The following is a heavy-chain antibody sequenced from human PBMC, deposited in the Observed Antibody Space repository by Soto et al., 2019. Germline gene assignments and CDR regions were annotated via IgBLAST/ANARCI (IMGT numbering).Heavy chain of an antibody. CDR3: ARGRGRYSSGWSWFDP. CDR2: IFQSGST. Sequence: QVQLQESGPGLVEPSGTLSLTCGVSGGTIRSPDWWTWVRQPPGKGLEWIGEIFQSGSTNYTPSLESRVTMSVDKSKNQFSLTLTSVTAADTAVYFCARGRGRYSSGWSWFDPWGQGILVTVSS. J-gene: IGHJ5*02. CDR1: GGTIRSPDW. D-gene: IGHD6-19*01. V-gene: IGHV4-4*02.